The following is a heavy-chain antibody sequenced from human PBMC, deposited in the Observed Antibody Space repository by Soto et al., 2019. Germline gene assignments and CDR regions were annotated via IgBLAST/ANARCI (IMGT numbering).Heavy chain of an antibody. V-gene: IGHV4-4*02. CDR1: GGSISSTNW. Sequence: LSETLSLTCAVSGGSISSTNWWSWVRQPPGKGLEWIGEIFHSGSTNYNPSLKSRVTISVDKSKNQFSLKLNSVTAADTAVYYCASNSSGSPSWFDPWGQGTLVTVSS. J-gene: IGHJ5*02. D-gene: IGHD3-10*01. CDR2: IFHSGST. CDR3: ASNSSGSPSWFDP.